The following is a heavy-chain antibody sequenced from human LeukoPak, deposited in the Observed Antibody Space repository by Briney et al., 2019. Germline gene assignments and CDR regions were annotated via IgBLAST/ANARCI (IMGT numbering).Heavy chain of an antibody. D-gene: IGHD1-26*01. J-gene: IGHJ4*02. V-gene: IGHV3-23*01. CDR3: AKVVGATTRGYFDY. Sequence: SGGSLRLSCAASGFTFSSYAMSWVRQAPGKGLEWVSTISSSGGSTYYADSVKGRFTSSRDNSKNTLYLQMNSLRAEDTAVYYCAKVVGATTRGYFDYWGQGTLVTVSS. CDR1: GFTFSSYA. CDR2: ISSSGGST.